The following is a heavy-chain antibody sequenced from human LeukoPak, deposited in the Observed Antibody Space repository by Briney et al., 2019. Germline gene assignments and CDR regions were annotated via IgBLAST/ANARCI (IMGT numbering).Heavy chain of an antibody. D-gene: IGHD4-11*01. Sequence: GSLRLSCVASGSTFSDYAMNWVRQAPGKGLEWVSTFKTKYHQVYYAESVRGRFTISTDNSRNTVFLQMNSLRADDTALYYCARSVPDYTRFDYWGQGALVTVSS. CDR2: FKTKYHQV. CDR1: GSTFSDYA. CDR3: ARSVPDYTRFDY. V-gene: IGHV3-23*05. J-gene: IGHJ4*02.